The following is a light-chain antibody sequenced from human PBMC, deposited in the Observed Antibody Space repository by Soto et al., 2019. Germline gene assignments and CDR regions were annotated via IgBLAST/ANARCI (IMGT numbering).Light chain of an antibody. V-gene: IGKV3-11*01. J-gene: IGKJ4*01. Sequence: EIVLTQSPDTLSLSPGETATLSCRASQSVSAYLAWYQQKPGQAPRLLIYDASNRATGVPARFSGSGSGTDFSLTISSLEPEDFAVYYGQQRSDWPSAFGGGTKVEIK. CDR2: DAS. CDR1: QSVSAY. CDR3: QQRSDWPSA.